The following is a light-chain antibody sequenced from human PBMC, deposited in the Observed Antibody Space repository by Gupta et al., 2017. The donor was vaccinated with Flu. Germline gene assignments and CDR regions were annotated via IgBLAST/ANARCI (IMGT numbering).Light chain of an antibody. Sequence: PSPLSAAVIDRVTITCRASQGISNYLAWYQQKPGQAPKLLIYAASTLKSGVPSRFIGSGSGTDFTLTISSLQPEDVATYYCQHENNAPFTFGQGTKVEIK. CDR3: QHENNAPFT. CDR2: AAS. CDR1: QGISNY. J-gene: IGKJ2*01. V-gene: IGKV1-27*01.